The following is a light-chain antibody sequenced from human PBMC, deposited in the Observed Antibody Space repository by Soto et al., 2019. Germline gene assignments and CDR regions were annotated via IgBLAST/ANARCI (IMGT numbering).Light chain of an antibody. Sequence: QSLLTHPASLSGSPGQSITISCAGTSSDLGAYKYVSWYQQHPDKAPKLILYEVSRRPSGVSNRFSGSKSGNTASLTISGLLAEDEADYSCSSYTNTSTLVFGTGTKV. V-gene: IGLV2-14*03. CDR1: SSDLGAYKY. CDR2: EVS. CDR3: SSYTNTSTLV. J-gene: IGLJ1*01.